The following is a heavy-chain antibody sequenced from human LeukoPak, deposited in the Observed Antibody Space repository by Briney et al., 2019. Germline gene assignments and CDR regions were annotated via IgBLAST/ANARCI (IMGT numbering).Heavy chain of an antibody. CDR1: GFTFSSYS. D-gene: IGHD6-6*01. V-gene: IGHV3-21*01. Sequence: GGSLRLSCAASGFTFSSYSMNWVRQAPGKGLEWVSSISSSSSYIYYADSEKGRFTISRDNAKNSLYLQMNSLRAEDTAVYYCARELSIAAHFSTRDYWGQGTLVTVSS. CDR3: ARELSIAAHFSTRDY. J-gene: IGHJ4*02. CDR2: ISSSSSYI.